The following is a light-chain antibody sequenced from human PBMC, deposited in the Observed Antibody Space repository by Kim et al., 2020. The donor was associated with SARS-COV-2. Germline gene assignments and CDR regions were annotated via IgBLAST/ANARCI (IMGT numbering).Light chain of an antibody. J-gene: IGLJ3*02. V-gene: IGLV3-1*01. Sequence: SVSPGQTASITCSGDKLGDKYACWYKQKPGQSPVLVIYQDSKRPSGIPERFSGSNSGNTATLTISGTQAMDEADYYCQAWDSSTWVFGGGTQLTV. CDR1: KLGDKY. CDR3: QAWDSSTWV. CDR2: QDS.